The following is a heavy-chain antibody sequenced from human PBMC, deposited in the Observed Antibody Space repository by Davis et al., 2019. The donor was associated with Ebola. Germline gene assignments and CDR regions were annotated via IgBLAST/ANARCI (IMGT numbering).Heavy chain of an antibody. CDR3: ARGYSPKCRGGDCVNAF. Sequence: ASVKVSCKASGYIFSNYDINWVRQASGQGLEWMGWVNPYSGHTGYVEKFKGRVTMTGDPSISTAYMELSSLTIDDTAVYYCARGYSPKCRGGDCVNAFWGQGTLVTVST. V-gene: IGHV1-8*01. CDR2: VNPYSGHT. D-gene: IGHD2-21*02. CDR1: GYIFSNYD. J-gene: IGHJ4*02.